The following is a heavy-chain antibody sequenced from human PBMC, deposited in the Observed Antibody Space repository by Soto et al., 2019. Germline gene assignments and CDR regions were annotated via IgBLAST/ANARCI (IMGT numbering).Heavy chain of an antibody. CDR3: ARSGSPFDY. V-gene: IGHV3-48*03. CDR1: LFTFSSYE. Sequence: PGGSLRLSCAAYLFTFSSYEMNWFRQTPGKGLEWVSFISTSGRAKYYADSVKGRFTISRDNANNSLYLQMNSLRAEDTAIYYCARSGSPFDYWGQGALVT. CDR2: ISTSGRAK. D-gene: IGHD3-10*01. J-gene: IGHJ4*02.